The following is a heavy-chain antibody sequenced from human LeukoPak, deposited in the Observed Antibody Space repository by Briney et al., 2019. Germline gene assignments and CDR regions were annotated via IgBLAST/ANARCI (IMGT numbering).Heavy chain of an antibody. CDR1: GFTFSSYW. CDR2: IKQDGSEK. Sequence: GGSLRLSCAASGFTFSSYWMSWVRQAPGKGLEWVANIKQDGSEKYYVDSVKGRFTISRDNAKNSLYLQMNSLRAEDTAVYYCARGIMVYANYYYYGMDVWGQGTTVTVSS. J-gene: IGHJ6*02. D-gene: IGHD2-8*01. CDR3: ARGIMVYANYYYYGMDV. V-gene: IGHV3-7*01.